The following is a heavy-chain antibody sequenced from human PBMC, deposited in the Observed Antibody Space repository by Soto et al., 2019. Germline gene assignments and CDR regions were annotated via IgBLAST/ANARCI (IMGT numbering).Heavy chain of an antibody. Sequence: EASVKVSCKASGYTFTSYDINWVRQATGQGLEWMGWMNPNSGNTGYAQKFQGRVTMTRNTSISTAYMELSSLRSEDTAVYYCARDRGSYNYYYYYGMDVWGQGTTVTVSS. CDR3: ARDRGSYNYYYYYGMDV. V-gene: IGHV1-8*01. J-gene: IGHJ6*02. D-gene: IGHD1-26*01. CDR1: GYTFTSYD. CDR2: MNPNSGNT.